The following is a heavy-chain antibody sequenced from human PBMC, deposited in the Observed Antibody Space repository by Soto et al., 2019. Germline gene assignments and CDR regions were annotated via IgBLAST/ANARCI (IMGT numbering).Heavy chain of an antibody. CDR3: AREIQPGTPTSQGNYYMDV. D-gene: IGHD1-1*01. CDR1: GGSISTRSSY. Sequence: SETLSLTCTVSGGSISTRSSYWSWIRQPPGKGLEWIGYIYYSGSTNYNPSLKSRVTISVDTSKNQFSLKLSSVTAADTAVYYCAREIQPGTPTSQGNYYMDVWGKGTTVTVSS. CDR2: IYYSGST. J-gene: IGHJ6*03. V-gene: IGHV4-61*01.